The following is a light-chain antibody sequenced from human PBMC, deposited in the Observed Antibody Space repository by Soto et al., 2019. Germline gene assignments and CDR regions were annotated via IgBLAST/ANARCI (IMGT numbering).Light chain of an antibody. J-gene: IGLJ1*01. CDR3: SSYRSVGTIV. CDR1: NSDIGGYNY. V-gene: IGLV2-14*01. CDR2: EVI. Sequence: QSALTQPASVSGSPGQSITISCTGTNSDIGGYNYVSWYQQYPGKAPKVIIYEVINRPSGVSNRFSGSKSVNAAYLTISGLQAEDDADYYCSSYRSVGTIVFGTGTKVTVL.